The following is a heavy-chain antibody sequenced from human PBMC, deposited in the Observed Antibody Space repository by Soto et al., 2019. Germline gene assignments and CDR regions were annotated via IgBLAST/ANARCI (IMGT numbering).Heavy chain of an antibody. D-gene: IGHD1-26*01. CDR1: GFTFDNHW. CDR2: ITNGGSAT. Sequence: EVQLVESGGGLVQPGGSLRLSCAASGFTFDNHWMHWVRQAPGKGLEWVSRITNGGSATDYAGSVRGRFTISRDNAKNTVFLQMNSLRTDDTAAYYCTRGFAGMTYFEFWGQGTLVTVSS. CDR3: TRGFAGMTYFEF. V-gene: IGHV3-74*01. J-gene: IGHJ4*02.